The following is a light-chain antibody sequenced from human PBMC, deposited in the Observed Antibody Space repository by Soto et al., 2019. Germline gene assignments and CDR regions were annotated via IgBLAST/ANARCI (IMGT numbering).Light chain of an antibody. CDR3: PKYNSAVWT. CDR1: QGISNY. V-gene: IGKV1-27*01. J-gene: IGKJ1*01. CDR2: AAS. Sequence: DIQMTQSPSSLSASVGDRVTITCRASQGISNYLAWYQQKPGKVPKLLIYAASTLQSGVPSRFSGSGSGTDLTLTISSLQPEDVATYYCPKYNSAVWTVGQRTKADIK.